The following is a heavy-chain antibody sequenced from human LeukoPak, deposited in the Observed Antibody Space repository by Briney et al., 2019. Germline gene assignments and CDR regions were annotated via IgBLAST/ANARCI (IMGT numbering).Heavy chain of an antibody. Sequence: GASAKVSCKASGYTFTSYDINWVRQATGQGLEWMGWMNPNSGNTGYAQKFQGRVTITGNTSISTAYMELSSLRSEDTAVYYCAGGRSYKGFEAFDIWGQGTMVTVSS. D-gene: IGHD1-26*01. CDR1: GYTFTSYD. V-gene: IGHV1-8*03. CDR2: MNPNSGNT. J-gene: IGHJ3*02. CDR3: AGGRSYKGFEAFDI.